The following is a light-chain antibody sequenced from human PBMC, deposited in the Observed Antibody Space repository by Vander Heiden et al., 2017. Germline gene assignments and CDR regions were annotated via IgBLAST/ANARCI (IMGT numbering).Light chain of an antibody. CDR1: SLRSYY. CDR3: NSRDSSGNHQV. CDR2: GKN. Sequence: SSELTQNPAVSVALGQTVRITCQGDSLRSYYAGWYQQKPGQAPVLVIYGKNNRPSGIPDRFSGSSSGNTASLTITGAQAEDEADYYCNSRDSSGNHQVFGTGTKVTVL. J-gene: IGLJ1*01. V-gene: IGLV3-19*01.